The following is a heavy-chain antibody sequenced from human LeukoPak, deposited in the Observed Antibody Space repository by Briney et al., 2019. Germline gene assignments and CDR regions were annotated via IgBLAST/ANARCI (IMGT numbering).Heavy chain of an antibody. D-gene: IGHD3-10*01. V-gene: IGHV3-21*04. CDR3: AKGIEVPYAFDI. CDR1: GFTFSSYS. CDR2: ISSSSTYI. J-gene: IGHJ3*02. Sequence: GGSLRLSCAASGFTFSSYSMNWVRQAPGERLEWVSSISSSSTYIYYADSVKGRFTISRDNSKNTLYLQMNSLRAEDTAIYYCAKGIEVPYAFDIWGQGTMVTVSS.